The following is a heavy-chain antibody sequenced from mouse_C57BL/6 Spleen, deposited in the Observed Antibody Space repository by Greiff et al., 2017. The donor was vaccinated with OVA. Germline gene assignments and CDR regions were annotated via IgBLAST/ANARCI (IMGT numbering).Heavy chain of an antibody. J-gene: IGHJ2*01. Sequence: VQLQQSGPELVKPGASVKISCKASGYAFSSSWMNWVKQRPGKGLEWIGRIYPGDGDTNYNGKFKGKATLTADKSSSTAYMQLSSLTSEDSAVYFCARSKELGYFDYWGQGTTLTVSS. CDR3: ARSKELGYFDY. V-gene: IGHV1-82*01. CDR2: IYPGDGDT. CDR1: GYAFSSSW. D-gene: IGHD4-1*01.